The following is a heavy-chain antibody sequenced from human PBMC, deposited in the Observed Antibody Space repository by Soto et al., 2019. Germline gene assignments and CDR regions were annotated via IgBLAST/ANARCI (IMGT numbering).Heavy chain of an antibody. CDR2: ISSSSSTI. CDR3: ARVLTGDLPPYYYYYYYMDV. J-gene: IGHJ6*03. V-gene: IGHV3-48*01. CDR1: GFTFSSYS. Sequence: GGSLRLSCAASGFTFSSYSMNWVRQAPGKGLEWVSYISSSSSTIYYADSVKGRFTISRDNAKNSLYLQMNSLRAEDTAVYYCARVLTGDLPPYYYYYYYMDVWGKGTTVTVSS. D-gene: IGHD7-27*01.